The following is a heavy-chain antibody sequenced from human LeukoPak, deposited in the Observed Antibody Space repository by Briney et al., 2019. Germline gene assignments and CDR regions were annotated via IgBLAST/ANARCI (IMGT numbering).Heavy chain of an antibody. CDR1: GYTFTTYY. V-gene: IGHV1-46*01. D-gene: IGHD3-22*01. CDR2: INPSGGST. CDR3: ARDEIPLDDYYDSSGYPNWFDP. J-gene: IGHJ5*02. Sequence: ASVKVSCKASGYTFTTYYMHWVRQAPGQGLEWMGIINPSGGSTTYAQKFQGRVTITRDTSTNTVYMEVSSLRSEDTAVYYCARDEIPLDDYYDSSGYPNWFDPWGQGTLVTVSS.